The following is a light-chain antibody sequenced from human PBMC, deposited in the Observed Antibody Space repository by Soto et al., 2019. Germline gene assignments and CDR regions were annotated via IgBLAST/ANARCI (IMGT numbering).Light chain of an antibody. CDR2: DVR. J-gene: IGLJ3*02. CDR3: SSFTTSGALV. CDR1: SSDVGGYNY. V-gene: IGLV2-14*03. Sequence: QSAVTQPASVSGSPGQSITISCTGTSSDVGGYNYVSWYQQHPDKAPKLLIFDVRSRPSGISNRFSGSKSGNTASLTISGLQAADGADYSCSSFTTSGALVFGGGTKLTVL.